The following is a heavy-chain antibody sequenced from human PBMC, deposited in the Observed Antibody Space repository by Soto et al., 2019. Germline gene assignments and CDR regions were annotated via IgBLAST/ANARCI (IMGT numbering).Heavy chain of an antibody. D-gene: IGHD3-3*01. Sequence: GASVKVSCKTSGYTFTGYYIHWVRQAPGQGLEWMALINPNSGDTNYGHKFQGRVTLTRDTSINTVYMEVTSLRFDDTAVYYCARDPRSAYYHDHWGQGTLVTVSS. CDR3: ARDPRSAYYHDH. CDR1: GYTFTGYY. J-gene: IGHJ4*02. CDR2: INPNSGDT. V-gene: IGHV1-2*02.